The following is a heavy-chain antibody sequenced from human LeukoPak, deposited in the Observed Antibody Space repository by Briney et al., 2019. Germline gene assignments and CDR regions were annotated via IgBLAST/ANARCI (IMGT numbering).Heavy chain of an antibody. J-gene: IGHJ4*02. CDR2: IGGTGSST. CDR1: GFTFSSYA. D-gene: IGHD3-9*01. CDR3: VKDHGWLLYS. V-gene: IGHV3-23*01. Sequence: GGSLRLSCAASGFTFSSYAMTWVRQAPGQGLEWVSTIGGTGSSTYYAGSVEGRFTISRDNSKNTLYLQMNSLRADDTAVYYCVKDHGWLLYSWGQGTLVTVSS.